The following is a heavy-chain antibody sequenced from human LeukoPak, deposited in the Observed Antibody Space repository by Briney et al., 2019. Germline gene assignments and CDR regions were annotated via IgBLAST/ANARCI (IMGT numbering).Heavy chain of an antibody. CDR2: VGNDEKTK. D-gene: IGHD1-26*01. V-gene: IGHV3-30*04. CDR1: GFTFTGHS. Sequence: GGSLRLSCVASGFTFTGHSMHWVRQAPGKGLEWVAVVGNDEKTKFYADSLKGRFTISRDNSKNTLYLQMNSLRDEDTAVYYCARERQAGGTPFDYWGQGSLVTVSS. J-gene: IGHJ4*02. CDR3: ARERQAGGTPFDY.